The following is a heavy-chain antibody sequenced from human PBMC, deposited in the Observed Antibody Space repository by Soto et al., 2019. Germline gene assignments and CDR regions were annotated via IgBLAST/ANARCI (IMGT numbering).Heavy chain of an antibody. CDR2: IYYSGST. CDR3: ASSMVRGVINSAHFDY. Sequence: SETLSLTCTVSGGSICSGGYYWSWIRQHPGKGLEWIGYIYYSGSTYYNPPLKSRVTISVDTSKNQFSLKLSSVTAADTAVYYCASSMVRGVINSAHFDYWGQGTLVTVSS. J-gene: IGHJ4*02. V-gene: IGHV4-31*03. D-gene: IGHD3-10*01. CDR1: GGSICSGGYY.